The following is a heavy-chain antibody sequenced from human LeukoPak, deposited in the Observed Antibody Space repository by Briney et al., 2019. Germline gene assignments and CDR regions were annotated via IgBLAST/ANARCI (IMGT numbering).Heavy chain of an antibody. J-gene: IGHJ5*02. CDR1: GASIRNTSFY. D-gene: IGHD3-10*01. Sequence: KPSETLSLTCAVSGASIRNTSFYWGWIRQPPGKGLQWIASIYSSGTTYYNPSLKSRVTISVDTSKNQFSLKLNSVTAADTAVYYCARHYGPWGQGTLVTVSS. CDR3: ARHYGP. V-gene: IGHV4-39*01. CDR2: IYSSGTT.